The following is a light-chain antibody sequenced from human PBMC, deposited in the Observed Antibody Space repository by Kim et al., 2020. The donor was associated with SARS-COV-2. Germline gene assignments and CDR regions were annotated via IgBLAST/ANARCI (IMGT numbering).Light chain of an antibody. CDR3: QHYGNMFT. CDR1: QDINNH. J-gene: IGKJ2*01. V-gene: IGKV1-33*01. Sequence: DIQMTQSPSSLSVSVGDRVTITCQASQDINNHLNWYQQKPGKAPKLLIYAASNLETGVPSRFSGSGSGTDFTFTITNLQSADIGTYYGQHYGNMFTFGPGTKLEI. CDR2: AAS.